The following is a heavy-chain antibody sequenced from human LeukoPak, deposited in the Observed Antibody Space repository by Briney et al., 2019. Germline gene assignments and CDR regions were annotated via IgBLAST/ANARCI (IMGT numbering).Heavy chain of an antibody. D-gene: IGHD1-26*01. CDR3: ARAKGGSYWGRLYYYMDV. CDR2: IYYSGST. V-gene: IGHV4-59*01. Sequence: PSETLSLTCTVSGGSISSYYWSWIRQPPGKGLEWIGYIYYSGSTNYNPSLKSRVTISVGTSKNQFSLKLSSVTAADTAVYYCARAKGGSYWGRLYYYMDVWGKGTTVTVSS. CDR1: GGSISSYY. J-gene: IGHJ6*03.